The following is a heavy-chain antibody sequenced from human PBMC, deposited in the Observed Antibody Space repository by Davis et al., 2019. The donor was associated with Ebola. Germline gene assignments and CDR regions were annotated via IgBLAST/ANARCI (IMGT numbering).Heavy chain of an antibody. D-gene: IGHD1-26*01. CDR1: GFIFSNSA. J-gene: IGHJ4*02. CDR3: AKSLVGATTI. Sequence: GGSLRLSCAASGFIFSNSAMRWVRQAPGKGLEWVSSISHSGGTTYYADSVKGRFTISRDNSKNTLYLQMYSLRAEDTAVYYCAKSLVGATTIWGQGTLVTVSS. CDR2: ISHSGGTT. V-gene: IGHV3-23*01.